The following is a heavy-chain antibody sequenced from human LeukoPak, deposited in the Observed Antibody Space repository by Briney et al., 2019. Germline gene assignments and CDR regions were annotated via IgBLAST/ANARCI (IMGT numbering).Heavy chain of an antibody. CDR1: GGSISSSSFY. J-gene: IGHJ4*02. V-gene: IGHV4-39*01. D-gene: IGHD6-13*01. Sequence: PSETLSLTCTVSGGSISSSSFYWGCIRQPPGKGLEWLGSFYYSGSTYSNPSLKSRVTISVDTSKNQFSLKLSSVTAADTAVYYCARQLYSSSRTPTFDYCGQGTLVTVSS. CDR3: ARQLYSSSRTPTFDY. CDR2: FYYSGST.